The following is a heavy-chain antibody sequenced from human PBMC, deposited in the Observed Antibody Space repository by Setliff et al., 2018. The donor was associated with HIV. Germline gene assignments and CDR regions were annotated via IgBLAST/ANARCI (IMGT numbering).Heavy chain of an antibody. J-gene: IGHJ4*02. D-gene: IGHD3-22*01. Sequence: GGSLRLSCAASRFTFSDYYMSWIRQAPGKGLEWVSYISSRGTTIYYAGSVKGRFTISRDNAKNSLYLEMNSLRAEDTAVYYCARVYGRGYFDTSGYFDYWGQGTPVTVSS. V-gene: IGHV3-11*01. CDR1: RFTFSDYY. CDR3: ARVYGRGYFDTSGYFDY. CDR2: ISSRGTTI.